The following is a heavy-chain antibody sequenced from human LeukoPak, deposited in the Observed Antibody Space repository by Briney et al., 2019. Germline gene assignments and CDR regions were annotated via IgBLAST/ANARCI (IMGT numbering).Heavy chain of an antibody. CDR2: ISGSGGST. CDR3: AKDSRSYHGPFDY. V-gene: IGHV3-23*01. J-gene: IGHJ4*02. Sequence: GGSPRLSCAASGFTFSSYAMSWVRQAPGKGLEWVSAISGSGGSTYYADSVKGRFTISRDNSKNTLYLQMNSLRAEDTAVYYCAKDSRSYHGPFDYWGQGTLVTVSS. D-gene: IGHD1-26*01. CDR1: GFTFSSYA.